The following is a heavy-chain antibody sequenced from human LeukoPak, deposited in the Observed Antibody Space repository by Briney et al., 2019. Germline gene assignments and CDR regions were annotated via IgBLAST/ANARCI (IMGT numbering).Heavy chain of an antibody. CDR3: TSNLYCSTSSCYTLDN. CDR2: IKSKSERGTT. J-gene: IGHJ4*02. D-gene: IGHD2-2*02. V-gene: IGHV3-15*01. Sequence: NAGGSLRLSCAASGFTFSNGWMSWVRQAPGKGLEWVGRIKSKSERGTTDYAAPVKGRFTISRDGSTNTVYLHMNSLKTEDTAVYFCTSNLYCSTSSCYTLDNWGQGTLVAVSP. CDR1: GFTFSNGW.